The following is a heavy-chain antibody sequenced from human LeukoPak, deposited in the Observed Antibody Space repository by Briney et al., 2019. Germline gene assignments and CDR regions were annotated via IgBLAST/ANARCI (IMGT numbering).Heavy chain of an antibody. D-gene: IGHD3-22*01. CDR2: ISWNSGSI. J-gene: IGHJ4*02. Sequence: PGRSLRLSCAASGFTFDDYAMHWVRQAPGKGLEWASGISWNSGSIGYADSVKGRFTISRDNAKNSLYLQMNSLRAEDTALYYCAKSLNMIVVLAGLDYWGQGTLVTVSS. CDR1: GFTFDDYA. V-gene: IGHV3-9*01. CDR3: AKSLNMIVVLAGLDY.